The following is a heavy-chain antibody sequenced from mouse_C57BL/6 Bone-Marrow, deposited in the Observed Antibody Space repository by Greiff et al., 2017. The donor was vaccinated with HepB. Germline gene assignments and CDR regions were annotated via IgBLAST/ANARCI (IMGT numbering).Heavy chain of an antibody. D-gene: IGHD2-12*01. V-gene: IGHV1-19*01. CDR2: INPYNGGT. J-gene: IGHJ2*01. CDR3: ATLRSSDY. CDR1: GYTFTDYY. Sequence: VQLKESGPVLVKPGASVKMSCKASGYTFTDYYMNWVKQSHGKSLEWIGVINPYNGGTSYNQKFKGKATLTVDKSSSTAYMELNSLTSEDSAVYYCATLRSSDYWGQGTTLTVSS.